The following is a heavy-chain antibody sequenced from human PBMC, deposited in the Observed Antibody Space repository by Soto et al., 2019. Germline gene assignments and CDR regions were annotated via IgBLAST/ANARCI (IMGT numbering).Heavy chain of an antibody. CDR2: IKTKTDGGTT. CDR1: GFSFSNVW. J-gene: IGHJ4*02. D-gene: IGHD3-16*01. Sequence: PGGSLRLSCAASGFSFSNVWMMWVRQAPGKGLEWVGRIKTKTDGGTTDYTAPVKGRFAISRDDSKNKLYLQMNSLKTEDTAVYYCTTTTFSPYWGQGTLVTVSS. V-gene: IGHV3-15*07. CDR3: TTTTFSPY.